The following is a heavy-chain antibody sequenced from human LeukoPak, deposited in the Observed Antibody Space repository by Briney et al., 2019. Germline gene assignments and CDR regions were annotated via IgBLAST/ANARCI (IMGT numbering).Heavy chain of an antibody. CDR1: GGSISSYY. CDR3: ARPHTSSWSPFDY. CDR2: IYYSGST. Sequence: SETLSLTCTVSGGSISSYYWSWIRQPPGKGLEWIGYIYYSGSTNYNPSLKSRVTISVDTSKNQFSLKLSSVTAADTAVYYCARPHTSSWSPFDYWGQGTLVTVSS. V-gene: IGHV4-59*01. D-gene: IGHD6-13*01. J-gene: IGHJ4*02.